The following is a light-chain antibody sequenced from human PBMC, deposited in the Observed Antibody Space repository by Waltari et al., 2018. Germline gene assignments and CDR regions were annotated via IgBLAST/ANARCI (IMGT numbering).Light chain of an antibody. J-gene: IGLJ3*02. Sequence: SFELTQPPSVSVSPGQTARITCSGASCRKKYAYWYPQKSGHAPVLVIYDDSKRPSGIPERFSGSNSGTMATLTISGDQVEDEADYYCYSTDSSGDHRVFGGGTKLTVL. CDR1: SCRKKY. CDR3: YSTDSSGDHRV. CDR2: DDS. V-gene: IGLV3-10*01.